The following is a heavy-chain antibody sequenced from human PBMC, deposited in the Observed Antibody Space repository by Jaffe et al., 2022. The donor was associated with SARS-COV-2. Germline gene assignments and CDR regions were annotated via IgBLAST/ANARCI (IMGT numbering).Heavy chain of an antibody. V-gene: IGHV3-23*01. CDR2: ISGSGGST. CDR1: GFTFSSYA. Sequence: EVQLLESGGGLVQPGGSLRLSCAASGFTFSSYAMSWVRQAPGKGLEWVSAISGSGGSTYYADSVKGRFTISRDNSKNTLYLQMNSLRAEDTAVYYCAKDRTVQLWLPEVGDYFDYWGQGTLVTVSS. J-gene: IGHJ4*02. CDR3: AKDRTVQLWLPEVGDYFDY. D-gene: IGHD5-18*01.